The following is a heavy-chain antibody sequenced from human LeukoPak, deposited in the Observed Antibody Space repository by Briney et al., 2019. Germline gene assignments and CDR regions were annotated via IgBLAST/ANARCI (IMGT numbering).Heavy chain of an antibody. D-gene: IGHD4-23*01. CDR1: GFIFSSYR. CDR2: IASDGSST. V-gene: IGHV3-74*01. J-gene: IGHJ4*02. CDR3: ARGRPHGNDY. Sequence: GGSLRLSCAASGFIFSSYRMNWVRQAPGKGLVWVSRIASDGSSTTYADSVKGRFSISRDNAKNTLYLQMNSLRVEDTAVYYCARGRPHGNDYWGQGTLVTVSS.